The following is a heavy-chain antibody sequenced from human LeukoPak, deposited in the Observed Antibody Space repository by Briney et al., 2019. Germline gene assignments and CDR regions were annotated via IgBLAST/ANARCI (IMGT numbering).Heavy chain of an antibody. CDR1: GGSISRSRDY. CDR2: IYYSGST. J-gene: IGHJ5*02. D-gene: IGHD2-2*01. Sequence: PSETLSLTCTVSGGSISRSRDYWGWIRQPPGKGLEWIGSIYYSGSTYSNPSLKSRVTISVDTSKNQFSLKLSSVTAADTAVYYCARGHCSSTSCYGGGYSGYDWVWFDPWGQGTLVTVSS. V-gene: IGHV4-39*07. CDR3: ARGHCSSTSCYGGGYSGYDWVWFDP.